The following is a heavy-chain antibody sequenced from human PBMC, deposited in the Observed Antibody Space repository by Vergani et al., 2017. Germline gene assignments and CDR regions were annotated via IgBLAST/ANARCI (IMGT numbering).Heavy chain of an antibody. CDR1: GYSFTNYW. CDR3: ARLYGRDSSGSKYVDY. Sequence: EVQLVQSGAEVKKPGESLKISCQLSGYSFTNYWIGWVRQMPGKGLEWMVIIHPADSDTRYSPSFQGQVTISVDKSISTAYLQRSSLRASDSAMYYCARLYGRDSSGSKYVDYWGQGTLVTVSS. V-gene: IGHV5-51*01. D-gene: IGHD3-22*01. CDR2: IHPADSDT. J-gene: IGHJ4*02.